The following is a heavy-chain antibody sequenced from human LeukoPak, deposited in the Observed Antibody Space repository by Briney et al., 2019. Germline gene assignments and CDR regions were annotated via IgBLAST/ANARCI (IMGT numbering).Heavy chain of an antibody. CDR2: ISSSSSYI. J-gene: IGHJ4*02. CDR1: GFTFSSYS. D-gene: IGHD6-13*01. Sequence: GGSLRLSCAASGFTFSSYSMNWVRQAPGKGLEWVSSISSSSSYIYYADSVKGRFTISRDNAKNSLYLQMNSLRAEDTAVYYCASLHFSIAAAGTGDYFDYWGQGTLVTVSS. CDR3: ASLHFSIAAAGTGDYFDY. V-gene: IGHV3-21*01.